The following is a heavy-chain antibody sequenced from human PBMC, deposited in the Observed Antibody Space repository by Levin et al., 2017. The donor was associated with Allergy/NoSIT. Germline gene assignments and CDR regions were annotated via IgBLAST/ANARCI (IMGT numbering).Heavy chain of an antibody. CDR1: GFTFSSYS. J-gene: IGHJ6*02. Sequence: GESLKISCAASGFTFSSYSMNWVRQAPGKGLEWVSSISSSSSYIYYADSVKGRFTISRDNAKNSLYLQMNSLRAEDTAVYYCARGSVAGAYYYYGMDVWGQGTTVTVSS. CDR3: ARGSVAGAYYYYGMDV. V-gene: IGHV3-21*01. D-gene: IGHD6-19*01. CDR2: ISSSSSYI.